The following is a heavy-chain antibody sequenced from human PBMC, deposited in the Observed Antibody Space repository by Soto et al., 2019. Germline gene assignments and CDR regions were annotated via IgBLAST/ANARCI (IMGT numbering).Heavy chain of an antibody. V-gene: IGHV4-59*01. CDR1: GDSMTNNY. Sequence: NPSETLSLTCTVSGDSMTNNYWGWIRQPPGKGLEWIGYVYYSGATNHNPSLKSRVSMSPDPSRNQFSLKLTSVTAADTAVYYCARAMGDWGTYYYYYGMDVWGQGTMVTVSS. D-gene: IGHD3-16*01. CDR2: VYYSGAT. J-gene: IGHJ6*02. CDR3: ARAMGDWGTYYYYYGMDV.